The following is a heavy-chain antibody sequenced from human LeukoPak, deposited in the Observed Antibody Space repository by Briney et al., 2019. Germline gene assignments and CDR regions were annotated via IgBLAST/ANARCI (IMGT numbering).Heavy chain of an antibody. CDR2: IKQDGSEK. D-gene: IGHD3-3*01. CDR3: ARAPYDFWSGYYTPYYYYMDV. Sequence: GGSLRLSCAASGFTFSSYWMSWVRQAPGKGLEWVANIKQDGSEKYYVDSVKGRFTISRDNAKNSLYLQMNSLRAEDTAAYYCARAPYDFWSGYYTPYYYYMDVWGKGTTVTVSS. V-gene: IGHV3-7*01. CDR1: GFTFSSYW. J-gene: IGHJ6*03.